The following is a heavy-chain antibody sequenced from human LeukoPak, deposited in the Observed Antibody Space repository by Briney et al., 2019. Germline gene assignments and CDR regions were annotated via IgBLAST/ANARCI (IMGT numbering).Heavy chain of an antibody. V-gene: IGHV4-34*01. CDR2: INHSGST. CDR1: RWSFSGYY. D-gene: IGHD5-18*01. CDR3: ARLSRRGYSYGYGR. Sequence: SETLSLTCAGNRWSFSGYYWSWIRQPPGKGLEWIGEINHSGSTNYNPSLKSRVTISVDTSKNQFSLKLSSVTAADTAVYYCARLSRRGYSYGYGRWGQGTLVTVSS. J-gene: IGHJ4*02.